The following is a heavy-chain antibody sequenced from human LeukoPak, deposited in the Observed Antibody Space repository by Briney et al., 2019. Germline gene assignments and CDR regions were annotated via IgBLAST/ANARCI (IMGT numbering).Heavy chain of an antibody. J-gene: IGHJ4*02. Sequence: ASVKVSCKASGYTFTGYYMHWVRQAPGQNPEWMGWINPNSGGTNYAQKFQGRVTMTRDTSSSTAYMELRNIRSDDTAIYYCARGWLQLRVDYWGQGTRVTVSS. V-gene: IGHV1-2*02. CDR1: GYTFTGYY. CDR3: ARGWLQLRVDY. CDR2: INPNSGGT. D-gene: IGHD5-24*01.